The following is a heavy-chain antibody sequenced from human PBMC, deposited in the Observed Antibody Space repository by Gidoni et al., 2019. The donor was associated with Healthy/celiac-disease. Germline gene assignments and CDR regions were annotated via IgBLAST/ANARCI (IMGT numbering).Heavy chain of an antibody. D-gene: IGHD3-10*01. CDR1: GFTFSSYW. CDR2: IKQDGSEK. V-gene: IGHV3-7*03. J-gene: IGHJ5*02. CDR3: ARFAGSGYNWFDP. Sequence: EVQLVESGGGLVQPGGSLRLSCAASGFTFSSYWMSWVRQAPGKGLEWASNIKQDGSEKYYVDSVKGRFTISRDNAKNSLYLQMNSLRAEDTAVYYCARFAGSGYNWFDPWGQGTLVTVSS.